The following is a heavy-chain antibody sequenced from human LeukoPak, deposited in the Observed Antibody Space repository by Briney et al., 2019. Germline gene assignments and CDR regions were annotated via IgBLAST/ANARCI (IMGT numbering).Heavy chain of an antibody. D-gene: IGHD3-10*01. CDR1: GYTFTSYA. CDR3: ARDLPRARALPRITMVRDLLGD. Sequence: ASVKVSCKASGYTFTSYAMNWVRQAPGQGLEWMGWINTNTGNPTYAQGFTGRFVFSLDTSVSTAYLQISSLKAEDTAVYYCARDLPRARALPRITMVRDLLGDWGQGTLVTVSS. V-gene: IGHV7-4-1*02. CDR2: INTNTGNP. J-gene: IGHJ4*02.